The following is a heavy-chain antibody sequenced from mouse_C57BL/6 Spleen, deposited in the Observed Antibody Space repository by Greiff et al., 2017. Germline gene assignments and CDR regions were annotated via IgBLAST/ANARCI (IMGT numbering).Heavy chain of an antibody. CDR1: GYTFTDYE. D-gene: IGHD1-1*01. CDR2: IDPETGGT. J-gene: IGHJ2*01. V-gene: IGHV1-15*01. Sequence: VKLQESGAELVRPGASVTLSCKASGYTFTDYEMHWVKQTPVHGLEWIGAIDPETGGTAYNQKFKGKAILTADKSSSTAYMELRSLTSEDSAVYYCTRRGFTTVVFDYWGQGTTLTVSS. CDR3: TRRGFTTVVFDY.